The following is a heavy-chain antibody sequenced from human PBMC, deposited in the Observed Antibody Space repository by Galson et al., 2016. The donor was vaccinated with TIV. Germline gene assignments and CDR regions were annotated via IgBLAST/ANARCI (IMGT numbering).Heavy chain of an antibody. CDR1: GGSFSNYA. CDR3: ARPSDSSWYFDL. D-gene: IGHD6-13*01. J-gene: IGHJ2*01. CDR2: IIPIFRSP. V-gene: IGHV1-69*13. Sequence: SVKVSCKASGGSFSNYAINWVRQAPGQGLEWMGGIIPIFRSPNYAQRFQSRVTITADESTSTAFVELSSLRSDDTAVYYCARPSDSSWYFDLWGRGTPVIVSS.